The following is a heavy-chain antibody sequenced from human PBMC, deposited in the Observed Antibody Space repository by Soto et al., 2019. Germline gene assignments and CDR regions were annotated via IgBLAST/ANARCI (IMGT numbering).Heavy chain of an antibody. D-gene: IGHD5-12*01. CDR2: VRGNGDPP. CDR1: GFTFSSYA. J-gene: IGHJ4*02. CDR3: VKSRGGNNFDFFD. V-gene: IGHV3-64D*06. Sequence: LRLSCSASGFTFSSYAMHWVRQAPGKRLEYVSGVRGNGDPPFYADSVKGRFTISRDNSKNTLYLQMSSLSADDTAVYYCVKSRGGNNFDFFDWGQGALVTVSS.